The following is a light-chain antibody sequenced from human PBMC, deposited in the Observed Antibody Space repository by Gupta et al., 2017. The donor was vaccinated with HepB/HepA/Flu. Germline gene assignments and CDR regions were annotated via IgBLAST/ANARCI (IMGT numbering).Light chain of an antibody. Sequence: QAVVTQEPSLTVSPGGTVTLTCGSSTGAVTTDHDPYWLQQKPGKATRTLCYETTKKHSCTPARFCGSLLGGNAALILSGAQPEEEAEYYCLLSYGGPRVFGGGTKVTVL. V-gene: IGLV7-46*01. CDR3: LLSYGGPRV. CDR2: ETT. J-gene: IGLJ3*02. CDR1: TGAVTTDHD.